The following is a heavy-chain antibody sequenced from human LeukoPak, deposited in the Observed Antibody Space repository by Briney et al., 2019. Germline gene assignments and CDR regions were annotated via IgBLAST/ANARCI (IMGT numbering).Heavy chain of an antibody. CDR2: INPNSGGT. CDR3: ARGDPPLGYCRSTSCYLDWFDP. D-gene: IGHD2-2*01. Sequence: ASVKVSCKASGYTFTCYYMHWVRQAPGQGLEWMGWINPNSGGTNYAQKFQGRVTMTRDTSISTAYMELSRLRSDDTAVYYCARGDPPLGYCRSTSCYLDWFDPWGQGTLVTVSS. V-gene: IGHV1-2*02. J-gene: IGHJ5*02. CDR1: GYTFTCYY.